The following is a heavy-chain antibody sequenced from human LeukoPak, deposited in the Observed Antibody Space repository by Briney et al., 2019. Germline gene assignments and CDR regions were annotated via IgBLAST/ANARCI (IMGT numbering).Heavy chain of an antibody. Sequence: PGGSLRLSCAVSGLSFSSCGKHWVRHAPAKGLEWVTFIRYDGSHKHYADSAKDRLTISRDNSKNTLYLQMNRLRAEDTAVYYCAREKGGSDYYTISGLPHFDYWGQGTLVTVSS. D-gene: IGHD3-22*01. CDR3: AREKGGSDYYTISGLPHFDY. CDR2: IRYDGSHK. V-gene: IGHV3-30*02. J-gene: IGHJ4*02. CDR1: GLSFSSCG.